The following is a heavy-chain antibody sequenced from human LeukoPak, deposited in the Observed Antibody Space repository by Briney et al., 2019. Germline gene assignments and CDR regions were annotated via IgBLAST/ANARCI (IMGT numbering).Heavy chain of an antibody. V-gene: IGHV3-33*01. J-gene: IGHJ4*02. CDR3: AREGTKIQLWLRPKYYFDY. CDR1: GFTFSSYG. Sequence: PGGSLRLSCAASGFTFSSYGMHWVRQAPGKGLEWVVVTWYDGSNKYYADSVKGRFTISRDNSKNTLYLQMNSLRAEDTAVYYCAREGTKIQLWLRPKYYFDYWGQGTLVTVSS. CDR2: TWYDGSNK. D-gene: IGHD5-18*01.